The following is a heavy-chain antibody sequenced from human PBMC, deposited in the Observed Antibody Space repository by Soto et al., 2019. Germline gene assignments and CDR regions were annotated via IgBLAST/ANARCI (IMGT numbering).Heavy chain of an antibody. V-gene: IGHV4-39*01. Sequence: SETLSLTCSVSGGSINSRSYSWGWIRQPPGKGLEWIGTFYNNENPNYNPSLKSRVTISVDTSKNQFSLKLSSVTAADTAVYYCSRRERAGGTRCLFDPWGQGYLVTGS. CDR3: SRRERAGGTRCLFDP. CDR1: GGSINSRSYS. J-gene: IGHJ5*02. CDR2: FYNNENP. D-gene: IGHD2-2*01.